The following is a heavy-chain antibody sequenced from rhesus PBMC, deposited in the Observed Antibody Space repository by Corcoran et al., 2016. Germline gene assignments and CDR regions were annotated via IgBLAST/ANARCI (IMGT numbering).Heavy chain of an antibody. CDR2: IYGSGSST. CDR3: ASGLFQRLVEDV. D-gene: IGHD6S26*01. CDR1: GGSISSSY. V-gene: IGHV4-169*02. J-gene: IGHJ5-1*01. Sequence: QLQLQESGPGLVKPSETLSVTCAVSGGSISSSYWSWIRQAPGKGLEVIWYIYGSGSSTNYNPSLRGRVTLSVDTSKNQLSLKLSSVTAADTAVYYCASGLFQRLVEDVWGPGVLVTVSS.